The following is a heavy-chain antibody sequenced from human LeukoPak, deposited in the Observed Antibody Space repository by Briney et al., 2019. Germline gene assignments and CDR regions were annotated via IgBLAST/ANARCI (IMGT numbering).Heavy chain of an antibody. J-gene: IGHJ4*02. Sequence: SETLSLTCAVYGVSFSGYYWRWIRQPPGKGLEWIGEINHSGSTNYNPSLKSRVTISVDTPKNQFSLKLSSVTAADTAVYYCAGLHGGRGVIYWGQGTLVTVSS. V-gene: IGHV4-34*01. CDR1: GVSFSGYY. CDR2: INHSGST. CDR3: AGLHGGRGVIY. D-gene: IGHD3-10*01.